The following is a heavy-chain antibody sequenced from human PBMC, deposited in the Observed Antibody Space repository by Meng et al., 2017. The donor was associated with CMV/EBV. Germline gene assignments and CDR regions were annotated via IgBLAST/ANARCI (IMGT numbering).Heavy chain of an antibody. CDR1: GYTFTGYY. J-gene: IGHJ4*02. Sequence: VHAVHPGAGGKKRGASVNVACKASGYTFTGYYMHWVRQAPGQGLEWMGWINPNSGGTNYAQKFQGRVTMTRDTSISTAYMELSRLRSDDTAVYYCARLGSTDDYWGQGTLVTVSS. V-gene: IGHV1-2*02. CDR2: INPNSGGT. D-gene: IGHD2-15*01. CDR3: ARLGSTDDY.